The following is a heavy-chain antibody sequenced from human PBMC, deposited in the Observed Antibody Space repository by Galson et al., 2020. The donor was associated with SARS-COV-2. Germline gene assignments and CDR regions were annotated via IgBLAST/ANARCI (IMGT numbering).Heavy chain of an antibody. Sequence: SETLSLTCSVSGGSILSSSPYWGWIRQPPGRGLEWIGSIYYSGTTYYNPSFKSRVTLEVDTSKNQFSLKLTSVTAADTAVYYCARGFGFRETFRGMDVWGQGTTGIVSS. CDR3: ARGFGFRETFRGMDV. CDR2: IYYSGTT. D-gene: IGHD3-10*01. J-gene: IGHJ6*02. CDR1: GGSILSSSPY. V-gene: IGHV4-39*07.